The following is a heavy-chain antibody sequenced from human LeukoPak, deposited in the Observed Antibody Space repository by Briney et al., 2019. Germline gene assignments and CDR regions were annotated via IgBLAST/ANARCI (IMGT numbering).Heavy chain of an antibody. CDR2: MNPNSGNT. V-gene: IGHV1-8*01. CDR1: GYTFTSYD. Sequence: ASVKVSCKASGYTFTSYDINWVRQATGQGLEWMGWMNPNSGNTGYAQKFQGRVTMTRNTSISTAYMELSSPRSEDTAVYYCARGWRSIVGATYAFDIWGQGTMVTVSS. J-gene: IGHJ3*02. CDR3: ARGWRSIVGATYAFDI. D-gene: IGHD1-26*01.